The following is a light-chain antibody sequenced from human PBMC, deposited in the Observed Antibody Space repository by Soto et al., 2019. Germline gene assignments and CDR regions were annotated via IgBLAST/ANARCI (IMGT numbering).Light chain of an antibody. Sequence: QSVLTQSPSASASLGASVKLTCTLSSGHSSYAIAWHQQQPEKGPRYLMKVNRDGSHNKGDGIPDRFSGSSSGAERYLTNSSLQSEDEADYYCQTWGTGIAVFGGGTQLTVL. CDR2: VNRDGSH. V-gene: IGLV4-69*01. J-gene: IGLJ7*01. CDR3: QTWGTGIAV. CDR1: SGHSSYA.